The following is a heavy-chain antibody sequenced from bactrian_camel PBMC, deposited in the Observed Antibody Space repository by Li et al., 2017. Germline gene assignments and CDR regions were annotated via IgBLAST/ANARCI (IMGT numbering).Heavy chain of an antibody. V-gene: IGHV3S1*01. CDR1: EYQYGSVC. CDR2: IVTGGGNT. Sequence: HVQLVESGGGSVQVGGSLRLSCAASEYQYGSVCMAWFRAAPGQEREGVAAIVTGGGNTYYAGSVDGRFTISRDNAKNTVYLQLNSLTTDDTGMYFCLVGFDYWGRGTQVTVS. J-gene: IGHJ4*01. CDR3: LVGFDY. D-gene: IGHD5*01.